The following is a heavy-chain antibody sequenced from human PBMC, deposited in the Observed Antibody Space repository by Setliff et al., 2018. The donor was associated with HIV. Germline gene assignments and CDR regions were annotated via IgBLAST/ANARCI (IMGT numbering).Heavy chain of an antibody. Sequence: PGGSLRLSCAASGFSFTNAWMSWVRQAPGKGLEWVSSISSSSSYIYYADSVKGRFTISRDNAKNSLYLQMNSLRAEDTAVYYCARVGSDAFDIWGQGTLVTVSS. CDR3: ARVGSDAFDI. J-gene: IGHJ3*02. CDR1: GFSFTNAW. CDR2: ISSSSSYI. V-gene: IGHV3-21*01. D-gene: IGHD3-10*01.